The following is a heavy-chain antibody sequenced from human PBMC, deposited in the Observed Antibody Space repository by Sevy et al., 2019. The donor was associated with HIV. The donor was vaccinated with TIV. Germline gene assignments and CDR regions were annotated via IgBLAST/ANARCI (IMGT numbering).Heavy chain of an antibody. Sequence: GGSLRLSCAASGLTFSTYGMHWVRQAPGKGLEWVSSISSSSSYIYYADSVKGRFTISRDNAKNSLYLQMNSLRAEDTAVYYCARVGYCSGGSCFNFDYWGQGTLVTVSS. V-gene: IGHV3-21*01. CDR1: GLTFSTYG. D-gene: IGHD2-15*01. J-gene: IGHJ4*02. CDR3: ARVGYCSGGSCFNFDY. CDR2: ISSSSSYI.